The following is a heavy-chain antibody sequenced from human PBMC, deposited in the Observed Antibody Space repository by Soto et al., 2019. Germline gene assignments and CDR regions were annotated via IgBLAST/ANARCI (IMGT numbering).Heavy chain of an antibody. CDR1: GFTVSSTY. D-gene: IGHD1-1*01. CDR3: ARAPPRGPAGTLAY. J-gene: IGHJ4*02. V-gene: IGHV3-53*01. CDR2: LYTGTDT. Sequence: GGSLRLSCAASGFTVSSTYLTWVRQAPGKGLEWVAILYTGTDTVYADSVKGRFTISRDTSTNTVYLQMNRLTVEDTAFYYCARAPPRGPAGTLAYWGQGTLVTVSS.